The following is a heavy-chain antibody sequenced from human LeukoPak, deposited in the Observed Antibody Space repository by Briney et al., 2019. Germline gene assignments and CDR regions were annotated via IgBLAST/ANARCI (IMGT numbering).Heavy chain of an antibody. V-gene: IGHV3-30*18. Sequence: PGRSLRLSCAASGFTFSSYGMHWVRQAPGKGLEWVAVISYDGSNKYYADSVKGRFTISRDSSKNTLYLQMNSLRAEDTAVYYCAKEAYYYDSSGHFDYWGQGTLVTVSS. CDR3: AKEAYYYDSSGHFDY. CDR1: GFTFSSYG. J-gene: IGHJ4*02. CDR2: ISYDGSNK. D-gene: IGHD3-22*01.